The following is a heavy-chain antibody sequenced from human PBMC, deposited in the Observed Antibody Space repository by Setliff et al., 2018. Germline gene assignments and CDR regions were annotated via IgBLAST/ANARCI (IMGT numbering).Heavy chain of an antibody. J-gene: IGHJ4*02. V-gene: IGHV4-34*01. CDR1: GGSFNSYY. CDR3: ARTDDYYNFYAY. CDR2: INQSGST. Sequence: PSETLSLTCAVYGGSFNSYYWSWIRQPPGKGLEWIGEINQSGSTNYNPSLRSRVTISIDASKNQFSLKLDSVTAADTAVYYCARTDDYYNFYAYWGQGTLVTVSS. D-gene: IGHD3-3*01.